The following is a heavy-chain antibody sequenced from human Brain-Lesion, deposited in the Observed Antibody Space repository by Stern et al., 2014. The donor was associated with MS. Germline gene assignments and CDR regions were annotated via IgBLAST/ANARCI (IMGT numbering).Heavy chain of an antibody. CDR1: GGSVGSGSYD. Sequence: VQLVESGPGLVKPSQTLSLTCTVSGGSVGSGSYDRSWIRQPAGKGLEWIGRIYTTGSTYYNPSLKTRVSISIDTSKNQFSLNLTSVTAADTAVYYCARDKEDTNMAFRYFDNWGQGTLVTVSS. CDR3: ARDKEDTNMAFRYFDN. V-gene: IGHV4-61*02. D-gene: IGHD5-18*01. J-gene: IGHJ4*02. CDR2: IYTTGST.